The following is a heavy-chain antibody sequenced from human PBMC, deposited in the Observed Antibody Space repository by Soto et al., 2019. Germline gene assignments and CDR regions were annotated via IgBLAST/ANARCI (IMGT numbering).Heavy chain of an antibody. CDR1: GYTFTGYY. Sequence: ASVKVSCKASGYTFTGYYMHWVRQAPGQGLEWMGWINPNSGGTNYAQKFQGWVTMTRDTSISTAYMELSRLRSDDTAVYYCARVGYSGSYSGQQFYNWFDPWGQGTLVTVSS. V-gene: IGHV1-2*04. CDR2: INPNSGGT. J-gene: IGHJ5*02. CDR3: ARVGYSGSYSGQQFYNWFDP. D-gene: IGHD1-26*01.